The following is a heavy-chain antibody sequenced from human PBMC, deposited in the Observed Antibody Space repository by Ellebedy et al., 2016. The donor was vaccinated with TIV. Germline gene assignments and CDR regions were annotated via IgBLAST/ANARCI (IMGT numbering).Heavy chain of an antibody. CDR3: ARRIVVPTPGFEY. J-gene: IGHJ4*02. V-gene: IGHV4-59*08. CDR1: DNSISDYY. CDR2: FYGSGTT. D-gene: IGHD2-21*01. Sequence: GSLRLSCIVSDNSISDYYWSWIRQPPGRGLEWIGHFYGSGTTDYKPSLKGRVTISADTSKNQFSLKLNSVTAADTAVYFCARRIVVPTPGFEYWGQGILVTVSS.